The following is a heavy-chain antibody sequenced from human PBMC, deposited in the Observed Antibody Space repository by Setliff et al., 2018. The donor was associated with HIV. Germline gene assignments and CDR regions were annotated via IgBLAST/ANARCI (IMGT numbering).Heavy chain of an antibody. V-gene: IGHV3-74*01. D-gene: IGHD3-16*01. CDR3: AKDNDYVWGSFSAASKGRYGMDV. Sequence: LRLSCAASGFTFSNSWMHWVRQAPGKGLVWVSRIKTDGSIITYADAVQGRFTISRDNAKNMLFLQMNSLRAEDTAVYYCAKDNDYVWGSFSAASKGRYGMDVWGQGTTVTVSS. J-gene: IGHJ6*02. CDR1: GFTFSNSW. CDR2: IKTDGSII.